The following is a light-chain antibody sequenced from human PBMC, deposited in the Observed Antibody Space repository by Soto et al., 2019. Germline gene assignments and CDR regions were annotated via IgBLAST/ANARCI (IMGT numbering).Light chain of an antibody. CDR1: SSGVGGYNF. V-gene: IGLV2-14*01. CDR3: ASYTSSSAPWV. CDR2: EVS. Sequence: QSALTQPASVSGSPGQSITISCTGSSSGVGGYNFVSWYQQYPGKAPKVLIFEVSDRPSGVSNRFSGSKSGNTASLTISGLQAEDEADYYCASYTSSSAPWVFGGGTKVTVL. J-gene: IGLJ3*02.